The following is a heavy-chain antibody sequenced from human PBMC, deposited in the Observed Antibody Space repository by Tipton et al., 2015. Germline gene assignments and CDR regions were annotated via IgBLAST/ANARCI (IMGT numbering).Heavy chain of an antibody. D-gene: IGHD2-8*02. CDR1: GYSFTNFW. V-gene: IGHV5-51*01. CDR2: IYPGDSDT. CDR3: ARLGLDTSWWVDY. J-gene: IGHJ4*02. Sequence: QLVQSGAEVKKPGESLKISCKASGYSFTNFWIGWVRQMPGKGLEWMGTIYPGDSDTRYSPSFQGQVTISADKSINTAYLQWSSLRTSDTAMYYCARLGLDTSWWVDYWGQGTLVTVSS.